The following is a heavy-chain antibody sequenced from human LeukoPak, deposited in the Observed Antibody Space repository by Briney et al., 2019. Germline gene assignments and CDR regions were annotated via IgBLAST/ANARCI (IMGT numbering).Heavy chain of an antibody. CDR1: GFTFSSYD. D-gene: IGHD1-1*01. J-gene: IGHJ3*02. V-gene: IGHV3-13*01. Sequence: GGSLRLSCAASGFTFSSYDMPWVRQATGKGLEWVSAIGTAGDTYYPGSVKGRFTISRENAKNSLYLQMNSLRAGDTAVYYCARGGTGFDAFDIWGQGTMVTVSS. CDR3: ARGGTGFDAFDI. CDR2: IGTAGDT.